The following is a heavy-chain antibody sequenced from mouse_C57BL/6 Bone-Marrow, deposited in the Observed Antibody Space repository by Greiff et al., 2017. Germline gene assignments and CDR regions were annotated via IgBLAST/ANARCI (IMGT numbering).Heavy chain of an antibody. CDR3: ARVRSYYYGSSYWFAY. CDR1: GYTFTSYW. D-gene: IGHD1-1*01. CDR2: IYPGSGST. Sequence: VQLQQPGAELVKPGASVKMSCKASGYTFTSYWITWVKQRPGQGLEWIGDIYPGSGSTNYNEKFKSKATLTVDTSSSTAYMQLSSLTSEGSAVYYCARVRSYYYGSSYWFAYWGQGNLVTVSA. J-gene: IGHJ3*01. V-gene: IGHV1-55*01.